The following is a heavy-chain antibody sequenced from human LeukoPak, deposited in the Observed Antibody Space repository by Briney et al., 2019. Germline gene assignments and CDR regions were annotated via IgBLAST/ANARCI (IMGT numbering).Heavy chain of an antibody. CDR1: GGTFSSYA. CDR2: IIPILGIA. V-gene: IGHV1-69*04. D-gene: IGHD3/OR15-3a*01. Sequence: GASVKVSCKASGGTFSSYAISWVRQAPGQGLEWMGRIIPILGIANYAQKFQGRVTITADKSTSTAHMELSSLRSDDTAVYYCASPPGRTGYSLGGHYFDYWGQGTLVTVSS. CDR3: ASPPGRTGYSLGGHYFDY. J-gene: IGHJ4*02.